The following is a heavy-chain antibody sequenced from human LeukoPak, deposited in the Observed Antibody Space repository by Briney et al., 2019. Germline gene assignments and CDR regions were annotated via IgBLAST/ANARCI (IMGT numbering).Heavy chain of an antibody. CDR3: ARARDSSGLHDAFDI. CDR2: IYYSGST. J-gene: IGHJ3*02. Sequence: PSQTLSLTCTVSGGSISSGGYYWSWIRQHPGKGLEWIGYIYYSGSTYYNPSLKSRVTISVDTSKNQFSPKLSSVTAADTAVYYCARARDSSGLHDAFDIWGQGTMVTISS. CDR1: GGSISSGGYY. V-gene: IGHV4-31*03. D-gene: IGHD3-22*01.